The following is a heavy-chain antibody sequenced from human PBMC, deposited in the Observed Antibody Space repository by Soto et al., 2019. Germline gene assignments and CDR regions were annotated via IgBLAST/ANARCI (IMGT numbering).Heavy chain of an antibody. J-gene: IGHJ4*02. Sequence: GGSLRLSCAASGFTFDDYAMHWVRQAPGKGLEWVSGISCNSGSIGYADSVKGRFTISRDNSKNTLYLQMNSLRAEDTAVYYCAKASARQLVLGLDYWGQGTLVTVSS. D-gene: IGHD6-13*01. CDR1: GFTFDDYA. V-gene: IGHV3-9*01. CDR2: ISCNSGSI. CDR3: AKASARQLVLGLDY.